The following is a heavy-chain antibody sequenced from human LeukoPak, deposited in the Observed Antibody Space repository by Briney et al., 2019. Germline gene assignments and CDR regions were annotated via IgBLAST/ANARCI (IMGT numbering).Heavy chain of an antibody. D-gene: IGHD4-23*01. CDR1: GFTFSSYA. CDR3: AKEGPVATSFDY. V-gene: IGHV3-23*01. Sequence: GGSLRLSCAASGFTFSSYAMNWVRQAPGKGLEWVSAISGSGGSTYYADSVKGRFTISRDNSKNPLYLQMNTLRAEDTAVYYCAKEGPVATSFDYWGQGTLVTFSS. CDR2: ISGSGGST. J-gene: IGHJ4*02.